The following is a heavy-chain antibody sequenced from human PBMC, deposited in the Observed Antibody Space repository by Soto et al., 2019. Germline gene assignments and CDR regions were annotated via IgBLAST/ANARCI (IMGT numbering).Heavy chain of an antibody. CDR3: AREPNYFDY. CDR1: GYTFTGYA. CDR2: INAGNGNT. Sequence: GASVKVSCKASGYTFTGYAMHWVRQAPGQRLEWMGWINAGNGNTKYAQKLQGRVTMTTDTSTSTAYMELRSLRSDDTAVYYCAREPNYFDYWGQGTLVTVSS. J-gene: IGHJ4*02. V-gene: IGHV1-3*01.